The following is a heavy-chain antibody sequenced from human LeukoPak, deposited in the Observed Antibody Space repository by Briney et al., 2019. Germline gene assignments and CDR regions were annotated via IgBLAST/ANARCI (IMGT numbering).Heavy chain of an antibody. D-gene: IGHD3-9*01. V-gene: IGHV3-30-3*02. CDR2: ISKDGSNK. CDR3: AKSPLRYFDWLWGN. Sequence: PGGSLRLSCAASGFTFSSYAMHWVRQAPGKGLEWVAVISKDGSNKYYADSVKGRFTISRDNSKNTLYLQMNSLRAEDTAVYYCAKSPLRYFDWLWGNWGQGTLVTVSS. CDR1: GFTFSSYA. J-gene: IGHJ4*02.